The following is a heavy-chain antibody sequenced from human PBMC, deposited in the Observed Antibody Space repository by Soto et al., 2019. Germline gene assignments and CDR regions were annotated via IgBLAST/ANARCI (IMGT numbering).Heavy chain of an antibody. D-gene: IGHD3-16*02. CDR1: GGSVSGGIYY. Sequence: SETLSLTCTFSGGSVSGGIYYWSWIRQPPGKGLEWIGYIYYSGSTNYNPSLKSRVTISVDTSKNQFSLKLSSVTAADTAVYYCARGLGDYVWGSYPHFDYWGQGTLVNVSS. CDR3: ARGLGDYVWGSYPHFDY. J-gene: IGHJ4*02. CDR2: IYYSGST. V-gene: IGHV4-61*01.